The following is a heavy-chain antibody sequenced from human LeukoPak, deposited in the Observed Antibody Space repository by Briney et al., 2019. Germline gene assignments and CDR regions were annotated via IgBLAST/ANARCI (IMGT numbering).Heavy chain of an antibody. CDR2: IYYSGST. CDR3: ARTPYYYSYMDV. V-gene: IGHV4-39*01. Sequence: SETLSLTCTVSGASISSSSYYWGWIRQPPGKGLQWIATIYYSGSTYYNPSPKSRVTISVDTSKNQFSLKLNSVTATDTAVYYCARTPYYYSYMDVWGKGTTVTVSS. J-gene: IGHJ6*03. CDR1: GASISSSSYY. D-gene: IGHD1-1*01.